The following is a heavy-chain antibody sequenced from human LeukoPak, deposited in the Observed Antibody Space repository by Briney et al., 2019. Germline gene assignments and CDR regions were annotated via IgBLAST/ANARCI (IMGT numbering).Heavy chain of an antibody. CDR1: GYTFTSYY. CDR2: INPSGGST. Sequence: ASVKVSCKASGYTFTSYYMHWVRQAPGQGLEWMGIINPSGGSTSYAQKFQGRVTMTRDMSTSTVYMELSSLRSEDTAVYYCARDRRDGYNGGWYFDYWGQGTLVTVSS. D-gene: IGHD5-24*01. J-gene: IGHJ4*02. V-gene: IGHV1-46*01. CDR3: ARDRRDGYNGGWYFDY.